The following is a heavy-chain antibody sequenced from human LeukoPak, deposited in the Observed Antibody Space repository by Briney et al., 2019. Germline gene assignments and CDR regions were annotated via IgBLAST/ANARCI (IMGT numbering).Heavy chain of an antibody. CDR3: ARVSYYYGSGSYLVDY. V-gene: IGHV4-4*07. CDR2: IYTSGST. J-gene: IGHJ4*02. CDR1: GGSISSHY. Sequence: SETLSLTCTVSGGSISSHYWSWIRQPAGKGLEWIGRIYTSGSTNYNPSLKSRVTMSADTSKNQFSLKLSSVTAADTAVYYCARVSYYYGSGSYLVDYWGQGTLVTVSS. D-gene: IGHD3-10*01.